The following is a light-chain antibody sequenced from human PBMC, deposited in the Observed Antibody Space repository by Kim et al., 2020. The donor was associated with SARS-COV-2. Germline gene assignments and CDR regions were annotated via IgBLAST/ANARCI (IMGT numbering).Light chain of an antibody. CDR2: RTN. V-gene: IGLV10-54*04. J-gene: IGLJ2*01. CDR3: SAWDRSLSAWI. CDR1: SNNVGDEG. Sequence: QAGLTQPPSVSKALRQTVTLTCTGNSNNVGDEGAAWLQQHQGHPPKLLSYRTNNRPSGISERFSASRSGNAASLTITGLQPDDEADYYCSAWDRSLSAWIFGGGTQLTVL.